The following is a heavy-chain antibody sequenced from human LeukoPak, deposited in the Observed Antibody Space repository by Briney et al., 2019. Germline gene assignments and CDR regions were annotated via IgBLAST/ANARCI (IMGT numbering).Heavy chain of an antibody. CDR1: GGTFSSYA. CDR3: ARAYCSSTSCYYYYGMDV. CDR2: ITPIFGTA. Sequence: ASVKVSCKASGGTFSSYAISWVRQAPGQGLEWMGGITPIFGTANYAQKFQGRVTITADESTSTAYMELSSLRSEDTAVYYCARAYCSSTSCYYYYGMDVWGQGTTVTVSS. V-gene: IGHV1-69*01. D-gene: IGHD2-2*01. J-gene: IGHJ6*02.